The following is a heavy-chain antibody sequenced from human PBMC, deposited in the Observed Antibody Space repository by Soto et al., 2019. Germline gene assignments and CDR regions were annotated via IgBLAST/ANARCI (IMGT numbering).Heavy chain of an antibody. CDR2: IYSGGST. Sequence: EVQLVESRGGLVQPGGSLRLSCAASGFTVSSNYMSWVRHAPGKGLEWVSVIYSGGSTYYADSVKGRFTISRDNSKNTQYLQMNSLRAEDTAVYYCARANSLWSGGSCRRNAFDIWGQGTMVTVSS. CDR3: ARANSLWSGGSCRRNAFDI. V-gene: IGHV3-66*01. CDR1: GFTVSSNY. D-gene: IGHD2-15*01. J-gene: IGHJ3*02.